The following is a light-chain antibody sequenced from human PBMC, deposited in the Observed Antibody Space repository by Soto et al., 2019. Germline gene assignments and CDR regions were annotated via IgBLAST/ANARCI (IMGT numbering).Light chain of an antibody. CDR1: QSISSY. CDR3: QQRSNWPLT. Sequence: DIVLTQSPATLSLSPGERATLSCRASQSISSYLVWFQQKPGQAPRLLIYDASTRATGIPARFSGSGSGTDFTLTISSLEPEDCAVYYCQQRSNWPLTFGPGTKVDIK. J-gene: IGKJ3*01. CDR2: DAS. V-gene: IGKV3-11*01.